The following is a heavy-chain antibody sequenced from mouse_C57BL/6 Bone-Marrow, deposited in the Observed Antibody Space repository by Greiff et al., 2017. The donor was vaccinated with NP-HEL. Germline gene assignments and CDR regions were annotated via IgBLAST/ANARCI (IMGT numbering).Heavy chain of an antibody. Sequence: VQLQQSGPELVKPGASVKISCKASGYSLTGYYMHWVKQSHGNILDWIGYIYLYNGVSSYNQKFKGKVTLTVDKSSSTAYMELRSLTSEDSAVYYCARTEYDYDGSYFDYWGQGTTLTVSS. CDR2: IYLYNGVS. CDR3: ARTEYDYDGSYFDY. J-gene: IGHJ2*01. V-gene: IGHV1-31*01. CDR1: GYSLTGYY. D-gene: IGHD2-4*01.